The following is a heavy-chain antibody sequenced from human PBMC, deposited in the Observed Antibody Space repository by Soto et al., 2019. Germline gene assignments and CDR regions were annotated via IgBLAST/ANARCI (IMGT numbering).Heavy chain of an antibody. J-gene: IGHJ3*02. Sequence: LRLSCAASGFTFSDHYMSWIRQAPGRGLEWVSYISPSSSYTNYAVSVKGRFTISRDNAKNSLYLQMNSLRGEDTAVYYCARNNIAASGTTAYDIWGQGTMVTV. CDR1: GFTFSDHY. D-gene: IGHD6-13*01. CDR2: ISPSSSYT. V-gene: IGHV3-11*06. CDR3: ARNNIAASGTTAYDI.